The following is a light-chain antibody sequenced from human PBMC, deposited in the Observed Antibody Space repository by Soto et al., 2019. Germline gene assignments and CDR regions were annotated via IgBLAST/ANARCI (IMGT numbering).Light chain of an antibody. CDR3: QQRQYWPPIT. V-gene: IGKV3-11*01. Sequence: VVLTQSPAILSVSPGERATLSCRASQSISRSLAWYQQKPGQAPRLLISDASTRATGIPARFSGSGSGTDFTPTISSLEPEDFAIYYCQQRQYWPPITFGQGTRLEIK. J-gene: IGKJ5*01. CDR2: DAS. CDR1: QSISRS.